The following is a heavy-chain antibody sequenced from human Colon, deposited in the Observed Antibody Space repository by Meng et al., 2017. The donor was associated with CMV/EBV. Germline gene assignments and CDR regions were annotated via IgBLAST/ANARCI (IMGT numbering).Heavy chain of an antibody. Sequence: GESLKISCAASGFTFGTYWMSWVRLAPGKGLEWVANIRHDGREKYYVDSVKGRFTISRDNAGSSLHLQMNSLRGEDTATYYCTRGDTPAGVRLYYFDHWGQGIQVTVSS. CDR3: TRGDTPAGVRLYYFDH. CDR2: IRHDGREK. CDR1: GFTFGTYW. D-gene: IGHD2-2*01. V-gene: IGHV3-7*01. J-gene: IGHJ4*02.